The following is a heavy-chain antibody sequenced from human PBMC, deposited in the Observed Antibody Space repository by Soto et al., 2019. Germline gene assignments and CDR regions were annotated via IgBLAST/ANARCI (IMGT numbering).Heavy chain of an antibody. D-gene: IGHD2-2*01. V-gene: IGHV4-39*01. CDR1: GGSISSSSYY. Sequence: QLQLQESGPGLVKPSETLSLTCTVSGGSISSSSYYWGWIRQPPGKGLEWIGSIYYSGSTYYNPSLKSRVTISVDTSKNQFSLKLSSVTAADTAVYYCARKSPADPIYYYYGMDVWGQGTTVTVSS. J-gene: IGHJ6*02. CDR3: ARKSPADPIYYYYGMDV. CDR2: IYYSGST.